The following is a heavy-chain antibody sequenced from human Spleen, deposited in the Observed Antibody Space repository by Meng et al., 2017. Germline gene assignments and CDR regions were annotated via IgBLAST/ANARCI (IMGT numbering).Heavy chain of an antibody. CDR2: IYYSGST. CDR1: GGAVSNGLYY. D-gene: IGHD4-11*01. J-gene: IGHJ4*02. CDR3: ARGPTTMAHDFDY. V-gene: IGHV4-61*01. Sequence: QVQPWGSGLVRPSETLSLTCTVAGGAVSNGLYYWSWIRQPPGKGLEWIGYIYYSGSTSYNPSLKSRVTISVDTSKNQFSLKLSSVTAADTALYYCARGPTTMAHDFDYWGQGTLVTVSS.